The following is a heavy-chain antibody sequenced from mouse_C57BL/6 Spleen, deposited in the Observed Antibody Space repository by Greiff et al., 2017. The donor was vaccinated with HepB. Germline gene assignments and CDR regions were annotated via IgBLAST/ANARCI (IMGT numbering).Heavy chain of an antibody. CDR2: INYDGSST. CDR1: GFTFSDYY. V-gene: IGHV5-16*01. D-gene: IGHD2-4*01. J-gene: IGHJ4*01. Sequence: EVHLVESEGGLVQPGSSMKLSCTASGFTFSDYYMAWVRQVPEKGLEWVANINYDGSSTYYLDSLKSRFIISRDNAKNILYLQMSSLKSEDTATYYCARDKTYYDYDRAMDYWGQGTSVTVSS. CDR3: ARDKTYYDYDRAMDY.